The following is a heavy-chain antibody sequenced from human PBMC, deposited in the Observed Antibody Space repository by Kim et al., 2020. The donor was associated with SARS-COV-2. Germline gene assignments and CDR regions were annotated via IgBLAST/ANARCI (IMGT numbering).Heavy chain of an antibody. V-gene: IGHV3-23*01. J-gene: IGHJ4*02. CDR2: ISGSGRRT. D-gene: IGHD5-18*01. CDR3: AKDLGNSYGYYFDY. Sequence: GSLRLSCAASGFRFNEYAMSWVRQAPGKGLEWVSSISGSGRRTFYAGSVKGRFTISRDTSKNTLFLQTNSLRAEDTAIYYCAKDLGNSYGYYFDYWGQGTLVAVSS. CDR1: GFRFNEYA.